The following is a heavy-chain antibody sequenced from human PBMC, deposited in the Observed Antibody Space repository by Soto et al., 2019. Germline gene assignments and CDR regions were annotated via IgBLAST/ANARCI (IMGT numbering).Heavy chain of an antibody. CDR3: ARELGVLSFGEYPGYYGMEV. Sequence: ASVKVSCKASGYTFTGYYMHWVRQAPGQGLEWMGWINPNSGGTNYAQKFQGWVTMTRDTSISTAYMELSRLRSDDMAVYYCARELGVLSFGEYPGYYGMEVWGEGTTATV. V-gene: IGHV1-2*04. CDR1: GYTFTGYY. D-gene: IGHD3-10*01. CDR2: INPNSGGT. J-gene: IGHJ6*02.